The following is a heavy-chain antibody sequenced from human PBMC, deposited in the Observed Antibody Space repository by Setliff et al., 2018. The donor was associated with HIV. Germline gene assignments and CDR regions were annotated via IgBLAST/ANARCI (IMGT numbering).Heavy chain of an antibody. CDR1: GGSISGSNYV. CDR2: IHYSGST. CDR3: ASVSSATYYYFQQ. J-gene: IGHJ1*01. V-gene: IGHV4-39*07. Sequence: PSETLSLTCTVYGGSISGSNYVWGWIRQTPRKGLEWIGTIHYSGSTYHNPSLESRITMSVDTSKNQFSLKLSSVTATDTAVYYCASVSSATYYYFQQWGQGTLVTVSS. D-gene: IGHD1-26*01.